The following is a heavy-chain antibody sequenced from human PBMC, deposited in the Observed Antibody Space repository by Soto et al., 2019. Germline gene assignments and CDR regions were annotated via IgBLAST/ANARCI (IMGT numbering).Heavy chain of an antibody. J-gene: IGHJ4*02. D-gene: IGHD7-27*01. CDR3: ASPWGSFDY. V-gene: IGHV3-48*03. CDR2: IDYSGETI. Sequence: GGSLRLSCAASGFTFSSYEMSWVRQAPGKGLEWISYIDYSGETIYYADSVKGRFTISRDNAKNSLYLQMNSLRAEDTAVYYCASPWGSFDYWGQGTLVTVSS. CDR1: GFTFSSYE.